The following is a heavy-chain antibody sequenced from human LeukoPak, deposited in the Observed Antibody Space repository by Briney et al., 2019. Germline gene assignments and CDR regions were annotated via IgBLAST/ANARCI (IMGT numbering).Heavy chain of an antibody. V-gene: IGHV4-34*01. J-gene: IGHJ4*02. Sequence: RPSETLSLTCAVYGGSFSGYYWSWIRQPPGKGLEWIGEINYSGSTNYNPSLKSRVTISVDTSKNQFSPKLSSVTAADTAVYYCARGRLSSRYCSSTSCYRESYWGQGTLVTVSS. CDR1: GGSFSGYY. D-gene: IGHD2-2*01. CDR3: ARGRLSSRYCSSTSCYRESY. CDR2: INYSGST.